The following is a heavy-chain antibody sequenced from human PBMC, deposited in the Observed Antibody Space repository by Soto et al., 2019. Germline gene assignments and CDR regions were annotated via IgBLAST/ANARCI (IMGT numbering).Heavy chain of an antibody. D-gene: IGHD3-3*01. Sequence: PSETLSLTXTVSGGSVSSGSYYWSWIRQPPGKGLEWIGYIYYSGSTNYNPSLKSRVTISVDTSKNQFSLKLSSVTAADTAVYYCARGQYDFFNWFDPWGQGTLVTVSS. V-gene: IGHV4-61*01. CDR3: ARGQYDFFNWFDP. CDR2: IYYSGST. J-gene: IGHJ5*02. CDR1: GGSVSSGSYY.